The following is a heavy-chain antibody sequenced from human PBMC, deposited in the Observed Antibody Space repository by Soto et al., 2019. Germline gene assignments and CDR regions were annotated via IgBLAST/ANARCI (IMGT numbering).Heavy chain of an antibody. Sequence: SETLSLTCTVSGGSISSYYWSWIRQPPGKGLEWIGYIYYSGSTNYNPSLKSRVTISVDTSKNQFSLKLSSVTAADTAVYYCARDLGYGLFDYWGQGTLVTVSS. CDR1: GGSISSYY. V-gene: IGHV4-59*01. J-gene: IGHJ4*02. CDR2: IYYSGST. D-gene: IGHD5-18*01. CDR3: ARDLGYGLFDY.